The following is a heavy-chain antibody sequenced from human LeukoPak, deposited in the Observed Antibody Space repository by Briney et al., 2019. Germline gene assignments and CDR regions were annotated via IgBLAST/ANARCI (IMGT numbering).Heavy chain of an antibody. CDR2: IYSDGST. D-gene: IGHD1-26*01. Sequence: GGSLRLSCAASGFTVSSNYMSWVRQAPGKGLEWVSVIYSDGSTYYADSVKGRFTISRDNSKNTLYLQMNSLRAEDTAVYYCARDRRNSGSRNFDYWGQGPLVTVSS. CDR1: GFTVSSNY. V-gene: IGHV3-66*01. CDR3: ARDRRNSGSRNFDY. J-gene: IGHJ4*02.